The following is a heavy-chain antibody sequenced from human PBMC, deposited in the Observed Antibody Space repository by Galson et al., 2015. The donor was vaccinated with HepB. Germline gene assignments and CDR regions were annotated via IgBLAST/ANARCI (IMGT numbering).Heavy chain of an antibody. CDR2: ISSSSSYI. Sequence: SLRLSCAASGFTSSSYSMNWVRQAPGKGLEWVSSISSSSSYIYYADSVKGRFTISRDNAKNSLYLQMNSLRAEDTAVYYCARDRLWFGPDYWGQGTLVTVSS. J-gene: IGHJ4*02. V-gene: IGHV3-21*01. D-gene: IGHD3-10*01. CDR1: GFTSSSYS. CDR3: ARDRLWFGPDY.